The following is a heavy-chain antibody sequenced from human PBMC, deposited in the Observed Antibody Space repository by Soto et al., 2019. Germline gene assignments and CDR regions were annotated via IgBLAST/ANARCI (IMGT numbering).Heavy chain of an antibody. V-gene: IGHV4-59*01. D-gene: IGHD3-22*01. CDR3: AKDAPGSGWLSDY. CDR1: GGSISSYY. CDR2: IYYSGST. J-gene: IGHJ4*02. Sequence: SETLSLTCTVSGGSISSYYWSWIRQPPGKGLEWIGYIYYSGSTNYNPSLKSRVTISVDTSKNQFSLKLSSVTAADTAVYYCAKDAPGSGWLSDYWGQGTLVTVSS.